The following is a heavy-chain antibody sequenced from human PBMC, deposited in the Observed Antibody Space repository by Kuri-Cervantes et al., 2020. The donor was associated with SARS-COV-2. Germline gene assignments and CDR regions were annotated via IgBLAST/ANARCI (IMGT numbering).Heavy chain of an antibody. CDR3: ARGTPPGGYSYGYTRKYYYYGMDV. J-gene: IGHJ6*02. V-gene: IGHV4-34*01. CDR2: INHSGST. CDR1: GGSFSGYY. D-gene: IGHD5-18*01. Sequence: ESLKISCAVYGGSFSGYYWSWIRQTPGKGLEWIGEINHSGSTNYNPSLKSRVTISVDTSKNQFSLKLSSVTAADTAVYYCARGTPPGGYSYGYTRKYYYYGMDVWGQGTTVTVSS.